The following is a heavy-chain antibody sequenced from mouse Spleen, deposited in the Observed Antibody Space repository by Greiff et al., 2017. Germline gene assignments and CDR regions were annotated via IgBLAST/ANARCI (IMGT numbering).Heavy chain of an antibody. V-gene: IGHV1-19*01. CDR2: INPYNGGT. CDR1: GYSFTDYY. CDR3: ARKENYFDY. J-gene: IGHJ2*01. Sequence: EVQLQQSGPVLVKPGASVKMSCKASGYSFTDYYLNWVKQSHGKRLEWIGVINPYNGGTSYTQKFKGKATLTVDKSSSTAYMELNSLTSEDSAVYYCARKENYFDYWGQGTTLTVSS.